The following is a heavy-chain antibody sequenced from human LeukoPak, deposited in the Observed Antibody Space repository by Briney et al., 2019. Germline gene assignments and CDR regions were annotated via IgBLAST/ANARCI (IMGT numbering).Heavy chain of an antibody. J-gene: IGHJ4*02. D-gene: IGHD5-18*01. CDR1: GGSISSYY. CDR3: ARDGYSYGFGY. Sequence: SETLSLTCTVAGGSISSYYWSWIRQPPGKGLEWIGYIYYSGSTNYNPSLKSRVTISVDTSKNQFSLKLSSVTAADTAVYYCARDGYSYGFGYWGQGTLVTVSS. V-gene: IGHV4-59*01. CDR2: IYYSGST.